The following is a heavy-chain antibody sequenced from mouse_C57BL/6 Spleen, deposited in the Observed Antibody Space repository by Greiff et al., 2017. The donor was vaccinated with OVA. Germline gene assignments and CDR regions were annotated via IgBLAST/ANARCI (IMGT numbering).Heavy chain of an antibody. CDR3: ASPITTVVATDWYFDV. CDR1: GFNIKNTY. J-gene: IGHJ1*03. Sequence: VQLQQSVAELVRPGASVKLSCIASGFNIKNTYMHWVKQRPEQGLEWIGRIDPANGTTKYAPKFQGKATITADTSSNTAYLQLSSRTSEDTAIYYCASPITTVVATDWYFDVWGTGTTVTVSS. CDR2: IDPANGTT. V-gene: IGHV14-3*01. D-gene: IGHD1-1*01.